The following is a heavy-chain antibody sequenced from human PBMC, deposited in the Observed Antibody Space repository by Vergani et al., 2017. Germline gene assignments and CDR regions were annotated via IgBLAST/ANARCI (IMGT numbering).Heavy chain of an antibody. CDR2: ISSNGGST. Sequence: EVQLLESGGGLVQPGGSLRLSCAASGFTFSTYAMPWVRQAPGKGLELVSTISSNGGSTYYADSVKGRFSISRDNSKNTLSLQMNSLTAEDTAIYYCAGPQGTSAYYYGWFDYWGQGILVTVSS. V-gene: IGHV3-23*01. CDR1: GFTFSTYA. J-gene: IGHJ4*02. CDR3: AGPQGTSAYYYGWFDY. D-gene: IGHD3-22*01.